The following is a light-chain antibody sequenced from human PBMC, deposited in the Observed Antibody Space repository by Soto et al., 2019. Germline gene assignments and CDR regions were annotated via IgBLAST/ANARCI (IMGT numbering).Light chain of an antibody. J-gene: IGLJ1*01. Sequence: QSARTQPPSVSWSPGQSVTISCTGTSSDVGSYNRVSWYQQPPGTAPKLMIYEVSNRPSGVPDRFSGSKSGNTASLTISGLQAEDEADYYCSSYTSSSTYVFGTGTKVTVL. V-gene: IGLV2-18*02. CDR2: EVS. CDR3: SSYTSSSTYV. CDR1: SSDVGSYNR.